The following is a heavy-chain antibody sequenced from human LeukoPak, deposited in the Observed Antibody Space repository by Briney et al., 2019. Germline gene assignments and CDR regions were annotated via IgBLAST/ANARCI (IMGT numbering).Heavy chain of an antibody. J-gene: IGHJ4*02. CDR2: ISTSSSYI. D-gene: IGHD1-26*01. Sequence: AGGSLRLSCAASGFIFSDYYMNWVRQAPGKGLEWVSSISTSSSYIYYTDSVKGRFTISRDNAKNSLYLQMNSLRAEDTAVYYCAREMGAGNSGSYLRPFDCWGQGTLVTVSS. CDR3: AREMGAGNSGSYLRPFDC. CDR1: GFIFSDYY. V-gene: IGHV3-21*01.